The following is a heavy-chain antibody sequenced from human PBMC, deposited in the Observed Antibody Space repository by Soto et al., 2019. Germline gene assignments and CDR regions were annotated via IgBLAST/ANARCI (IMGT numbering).Heavy chain of an antibody. CDR1: GSSIISYY. V-gene: IGHV4-59*12. Sequence: SETLSLTCTISGSSIISYYWTWIRQSPEKGLEWIGYVHYSGSANYNPSPNSRLSISVDRSKMQFSLRLASVTAADTAVYYCARGVGGSGHTWFEPWGQGTPVTVSS. CDR2: VHYSGSA. D-gene: IGHD6-19*01. J-gene: IGHJ5*02. CDR3: ARGVGGSGHTWFEP.